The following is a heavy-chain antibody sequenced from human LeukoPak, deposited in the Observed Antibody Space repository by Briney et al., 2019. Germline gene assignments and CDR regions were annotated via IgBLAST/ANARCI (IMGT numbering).Heavy chain of an antibody. CDR1: GGSVSSGPHY. CDR3: ARTWDY. V-gene: IGHV4-61*01. CDR2: IHYSGST. Sequence: SETLSLTCTVSGGSVSSGPHYWSWIRQPPGKGLEWIAYIHYSGSTKYNPSLKSRLIISLDTSKNQFSLHLTSVTAADTAVYFCARTWDYWGQGTLVTVSS. J-gene: IGHJ4*02.